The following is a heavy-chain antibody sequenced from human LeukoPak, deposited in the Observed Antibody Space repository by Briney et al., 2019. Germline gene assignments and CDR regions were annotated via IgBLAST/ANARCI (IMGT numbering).Heavy chain of an antibody. V-gene: IGHV3-21*04. CDR2: ISSRSTYI. CDR3: AKDIGYYGSGSYYNAYFDY. D-gene: IGHD3-10*01. CDR1: GFTFNLYS. J-gene: IGHJ4*02. Sequence: GGSLRLSCAASGFTFNLYSMNWVRQAPGKGLEWVSSISSRSTYIYYADSVKGRFTISRDNAKNSPYLQMNSLRAEDTALYYCAKDIGYYGSGSYYNAYFDYWGQGTLVTVSS.